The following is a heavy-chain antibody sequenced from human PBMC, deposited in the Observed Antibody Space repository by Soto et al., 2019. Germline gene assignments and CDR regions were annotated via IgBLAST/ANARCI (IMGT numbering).Heavy chain of an antibody. J-gene: IGHJ4*02. CDR1: GYTFTSYY. CDR3: ARLLLRYYGSGSFYNPPGY. Sequence: GASVKVSCKASGYTFTSYYMHWVRQAPGQGLEWMGIINPSGGSTSYAQKFQGRVTMTRDTSTSTVYMELSSLRSEDTAVYYCARLLLRYYGSGSFYNPPGYWGQGTLVTVSS. V-gene: IGHV1-46*01. D-gene: IGHD3-10*01. CDR2: INPSGGST.